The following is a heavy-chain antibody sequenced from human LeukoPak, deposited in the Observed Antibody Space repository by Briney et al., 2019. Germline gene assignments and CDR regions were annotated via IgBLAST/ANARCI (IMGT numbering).Heavy chain of an antibody. J-gene: IGHJ4*02. Sequence: ETLSLTCTVSGGSISSSAYHWGWVRQPPGKGLEWVSSIFPSGGEIHYADSVRGRFTISRDNSKSTLSLQMNSLRAEDTAIYYCATYRQVLLPFESWGQGTLVTVSS. D-gene: IGHD2-8*02. CDR2: IFPSGGEI. CDR1: GGSISSSAYH. CDR3: ATYRQVLLPFES. V-gene: IGHV3-23*01.